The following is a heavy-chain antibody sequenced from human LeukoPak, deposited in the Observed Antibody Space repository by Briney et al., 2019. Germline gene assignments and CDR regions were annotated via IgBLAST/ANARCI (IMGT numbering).Heavy chain of an antibody. J-gene: IGHJ4*02. Sequence: PGGSLRLSCAASGFTFSSYWMHWVRQAPGKGLVWVSRIKSDGKTNYADSVKGRFTISRDNSKNTLYVQMNSLRAEDTAVYYCAKYDGYSCFDYWGQGTLVTVSS. D-gene: IGHD5-24*01. CDR1: GFTFSSYW. CDR2: IKSDGKT. CDR3: AKYDGYSCFDY. V-gene: IGHV3-74*01.